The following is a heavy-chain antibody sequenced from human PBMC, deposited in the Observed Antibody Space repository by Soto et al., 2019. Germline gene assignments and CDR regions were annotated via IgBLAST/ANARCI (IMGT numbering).Heavy chain of an antibody. J-gene: IGHJ5*02. Sequence: ASVKVSCKASGYTFTSYYMHWVRQAPGQGLEWMGIINPSGGSTSYAQKFQGRVTMTRDTSTSTVYMELSSLRSEDTAVYYCATSTYPLRDWFDPWGQGTLVTVSS. V-gene: IGHV1-46*03. CDR2: INPSGGST. D-gene: IGHD2-2*01. CDR1: GYTFTSYY. CDR3: ATSTYPLRDWFDP.